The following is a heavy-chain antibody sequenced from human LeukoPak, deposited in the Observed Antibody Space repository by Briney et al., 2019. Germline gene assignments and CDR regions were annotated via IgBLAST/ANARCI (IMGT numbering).Heavy chain of an antibody. Sequence: ASVKVSYKASGYTFTGYYMHWVRQAPGQGLEWMGWINPNSGGTNYAQKFQGRVTMTRDTSISTAYMELSRLRSDDTAVYYCAREGIVVVVAAFDYWGQGTLVTVSS. CDR1: GYTFTGYY. V-gene: IGHV1-2*02. CDR3: AREGIVVVVAAFDY. D-gene: IGHD2-15*01. J-gene: IGHJ4*02. CDR2: INPNSGGT.